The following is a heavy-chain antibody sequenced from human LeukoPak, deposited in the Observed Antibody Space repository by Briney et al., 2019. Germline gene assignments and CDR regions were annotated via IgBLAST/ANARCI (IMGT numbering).Heavy chain of an antibody. CDR1: GGSISSYY. CDR3: ARVAVAGTREYYFDY. V-gene: IGHV4-59*01. Sequence: SETLSLTCTVSGGSISSYYWSWIRQPPGKGLEWIGYIYYSGSTNYNPSLKSRVTISVDTSKNQFSLKLSSVTAADTAVYYCARVAVAGTREYYFDYWGQGTLVTVSS. CDR2: IYYSGST. D-gene: IGHD6-19*01. J-gene: IGHJ4*02.